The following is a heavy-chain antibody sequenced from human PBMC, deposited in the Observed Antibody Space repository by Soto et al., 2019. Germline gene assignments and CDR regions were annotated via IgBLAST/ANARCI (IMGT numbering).Heavy chain of an antibody. CDR3: TKVGGLYDFWSGPLHFDL. J-gene: IGHJ4*02. V-gene: IGHV3-9*01. CDR2: ISWNSDSI. Sequence: ESGGGLVQPGRSLRLSCAGSGFIFDDFAIHWVRQAPGKGLEWVSGISWNSDSIGYVDSVKGRFTISRDNAKNALYLQMNSLRVEDTALYYCTKVGGLYDFWSGPLHFDLWGQGTRVTVSS. D-gene: IGHD3-3*01. CDR1: GFIFDDFA.